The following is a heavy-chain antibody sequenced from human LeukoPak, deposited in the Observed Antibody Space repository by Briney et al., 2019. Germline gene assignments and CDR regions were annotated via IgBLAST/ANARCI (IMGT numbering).Heavy chain of an antibody. V-gene: IGHV4-61*02. CDR2: IYTSGST. J-gene: IGHJ3*02. D-gene: IGHD6-25*01. Sequence: SETLSLTCTVSGGSTSSGSYYWSWIRQPAGKGLEWIGRIYTSGSTNYNPSLKSRVTISVDTSKNQFSLKLSSVTAADTAVYYCARDPSSDAFDIWGQGTMVTVSS. CDR3: ARDPSSDAFDI. CDR1: GGSTSSGSYY.